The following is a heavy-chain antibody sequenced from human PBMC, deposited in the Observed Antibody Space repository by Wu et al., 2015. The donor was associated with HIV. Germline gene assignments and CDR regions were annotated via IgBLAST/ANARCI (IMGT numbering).Heavy chain of an antibody. J-gene: IGHJ4*02. CDR3: ARGRSYGGIDN. D-gene: IGHD4-23*01. CDR2: ISTFNGKP. CDR1: GYTFRDYG. V-gene: IGHV1-18*01. Sequence: QVQLMQSGVGMQKPGTSLNISCKTSGYTFRDYGVTWVRQAPGQGLEWIGWISTFNGKPNYAQSLQGRVTMITDTSTTTAYLELTNLTSDDTAIYYCARGRSYGGIDNWGQGTMVTVSS.